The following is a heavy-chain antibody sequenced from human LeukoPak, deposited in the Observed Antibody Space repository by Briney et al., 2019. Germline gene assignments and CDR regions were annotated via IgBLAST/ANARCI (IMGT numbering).Heavy chain of an antibody. Sequence: ASVKVSCKVSGYTLTELSMDWVRQAPGKGLEWMGGFDPEDGETIYAQKFQGRVTMTEDTSTDTAYMELSSLRSEDTAVYYCATGRFSSSPYYYYYYMDVWGKGTTVTVSS. D-gene: IGHD6-13*01. CDR1: GYTLTELS. CDR2: FDPEDGET. V-gene: IGHV1-24*01. J-gene: IGHJ6*03. CDR3: ATGRFSSSPYYYYYYMDV.